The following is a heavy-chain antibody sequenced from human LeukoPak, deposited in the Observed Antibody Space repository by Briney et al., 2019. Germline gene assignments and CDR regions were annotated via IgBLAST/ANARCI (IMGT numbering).Heavy chain of an antibody. CDR2: INPNSGGT. V-gene: IGHV1-2*04. Sequence: ASVKVSCKASGYTFTGYYMHWVRQAPGQGLEWMGWINPNSGGTNYAQKFQGWVTMTRDTSISTAYMELSRLRSDDTAVYYCATADCRGGSCPIDVWGKGTTVTVSS. J-gene: IGHJ6*04. D-gene: IGHD2-15*01. CDR3: ATADCRGGSCPIDV. CDR1: GYTFTGYY.